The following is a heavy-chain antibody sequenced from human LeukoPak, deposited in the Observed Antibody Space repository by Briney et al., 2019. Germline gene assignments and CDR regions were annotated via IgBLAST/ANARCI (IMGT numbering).Heavy chain of an antibody. V-gene: IGHV1-2*02. CDR3: ALYYYDSSGYYYRD. D-gene: IGHD3-22*01. J-gene: IGHJ4*02. CDR1: GYTFTGYY. Sequence: ASVKVSCKASGYTFTGYYMHWVRQAPRQGLEWMGWITPNSGGTNYAQKFQGRVTMTTDTSISTAYMELSRLRSDDTAVYYCALYYYDSSGYYYRDWGQGTLVTVSS. CDR2: ITPNSGGT.